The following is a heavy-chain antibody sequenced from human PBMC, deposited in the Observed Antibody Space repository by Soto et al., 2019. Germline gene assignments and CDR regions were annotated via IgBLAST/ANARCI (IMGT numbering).Heavy chain of an antibody. CDR1: GFTFNNYA. J-gene: IGHJ4*02. CDR2: IGATGSAK. V-gene: IGHV3-23*01. CDR3: AKDLGRGSSSWYFDY. Sequence: PGGSLRLSCAASGFTFNNYAMNWVRQAPGKGLEWVSAIGATGSAKYYVDSVKGRFTISRDNSKNTLYLQMNSLRAEDTAVYYCAKDLGRGSSSWYFDYWGQGTLVTVSS. D-gene: IGHD6-13*01.